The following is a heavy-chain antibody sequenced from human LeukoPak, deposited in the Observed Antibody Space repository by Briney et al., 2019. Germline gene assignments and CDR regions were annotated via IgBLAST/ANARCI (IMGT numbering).Heavy chain of an antibody. J-gene: IGHJ4*02. CDR1: GGSLSGYY. CDR3: ARGLVSVY. V-gene: IGHV4-34*01. Sequence: PSETLSLTCAVYGGSLSGYYWSWIRQPPGKGLEWIGEINHSGSTNYNPSLKSRVTISVDTSKNQFSLKLSSVTAADTAVYYCARGLVSVYWGQGTLVTVSS. CDR2: INHSGST.